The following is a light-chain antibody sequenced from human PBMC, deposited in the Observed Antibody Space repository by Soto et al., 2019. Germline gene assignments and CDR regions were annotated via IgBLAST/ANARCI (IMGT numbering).Light chain of an antibody. V-gene: IGKV3-15*01. J-gene: IGKJ5*01. CDR1: QSVSSN. CDR2: GAS. Sequence: EILWTHCRVFLSVCPGERATVLVRASQSVSSNLAWYQQKPGQAPRLLIYGASTRATGIPARFSGSGSGTEFTLTISSLQSEDFAVYYCQQYNNSPITFGQGTRLEIK. CDR3: QQYNNSPIT.